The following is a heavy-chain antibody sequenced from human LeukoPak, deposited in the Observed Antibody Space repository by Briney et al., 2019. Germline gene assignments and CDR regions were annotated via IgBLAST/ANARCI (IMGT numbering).Heavy chain of an antibody. Sequence: SETLSLTCTVSGGSISSSSYYWGWIRQPPGKGLEWIGSIYYSGSTYYNPSLKSRVTISVDTSKNQFFLRLSSVTAADTAVYYCAREEFHYDSSGYYQRWYFDLWGRGTLVTVSS. CDR1: GGSISSSSYY. D-gene: IGHD3-22*01. CDR2: IYYSGST. V-gene: IGHV4-39*07. CDR3: AREEFHYDSSGYYQRWYFDL. J-gene: IGHJ2*01.